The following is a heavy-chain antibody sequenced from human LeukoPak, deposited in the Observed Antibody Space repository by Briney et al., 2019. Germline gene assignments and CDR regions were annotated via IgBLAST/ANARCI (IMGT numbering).Heavy chain of an antibody. D-gene: IGHD4-17*01. Sequence: WETLSLTCTVSGGSISSYYSSWIRQPPGKGLEWIGYIYYSGSTNYNPSLKSRVTISVDTSKNQFSLKLSSVTAADTAVYYCARGETYYGDYQGYWFDPWGQGTLVTVSS. CDR2: IYYSGST. CDR3: ARGETYYGDYQGYWFDP. J-gene: IGHJ5*02. CDR1: GGSISSYY. V-gene: IGHV4-59*01.